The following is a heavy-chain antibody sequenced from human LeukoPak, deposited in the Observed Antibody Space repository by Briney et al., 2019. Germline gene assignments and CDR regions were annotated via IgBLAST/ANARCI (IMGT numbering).Heavy chain of an antibody. CDR1: GYTFTGFY. V-gene: IGHV1-2*02. CDR2: TNVNSGGS. Sequence: ASVKVSCKASGYTFTGFYIYWVRQAPGQGLECMGWTNVNSGGSKYVQKFQGRVTMTRDTSINTAYMELSSLTSDDTAVYYCARGRSTAWDDAFDIWGQGTMVTVSS. J-gene: IGHJ3*02. CDR3: ARGRSTAWDDAFDI. D-gene: IGHD6-13*01.